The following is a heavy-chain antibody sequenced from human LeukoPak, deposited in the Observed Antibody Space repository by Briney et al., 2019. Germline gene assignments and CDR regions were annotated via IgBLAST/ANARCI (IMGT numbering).Heavy chain of an antibody. D-gene: IGHD3-10*01. Sequence: GGSLRLSCAASGFSFSSYAMSWVRQAPGKGLEWVSYISSSSSTIYYADSVKGRFTISRDNAKNSLYLQMNSLRAEDTAVYYCARVGLLWFGEHYGMDVWGQGTTVTVSS. CDR1: GFSFSSYA. V-gene: IGHV3-48*04. CDR3: ARVGLLWFGEHYGMDV. CDR2: ISSSSSTI. J-gene: IGHJ6*02.